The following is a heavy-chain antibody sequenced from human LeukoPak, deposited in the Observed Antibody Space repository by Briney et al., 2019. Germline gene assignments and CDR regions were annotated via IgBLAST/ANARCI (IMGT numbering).Heavy chain of an antibody. J-gene: IGHJ3*02. V-gene: IGHV4-30-2*01. Sequence: SETLSLTCTVSGGSISSGGYYWSWIRQPPGKGLEWIGYIYHSGSTYYNPSLKSRVTISVDRSKNQFSLKLSSVTAADTAVYYCARDRGSPDAFDIWGQGTMVTVSS. CDR2: IYHSGST. D-gene: IGHD3-10*01. CDR1: GGSISSGGYY. CDR3: ARDRGSPDAFDI.